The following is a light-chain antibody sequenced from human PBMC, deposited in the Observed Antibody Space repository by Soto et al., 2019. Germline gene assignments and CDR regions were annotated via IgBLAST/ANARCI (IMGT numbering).Light chain of an antibody. J-gene: IGKJ1*01. CDR2: DAS. Sequence: DIQMTQSPSTLSGSVGDRATITCRASQTISSWLAWYQQKPGKAPKLLIYDASSVESGVPSRFSGSGSGTEFTLTSSSLQPDDFASYYCQQYNSYSRTFGQGTKVDIK. CDR1: QTISSW. CDR3: QQYNSYSRT. V-gene: IGKV1-5*01.